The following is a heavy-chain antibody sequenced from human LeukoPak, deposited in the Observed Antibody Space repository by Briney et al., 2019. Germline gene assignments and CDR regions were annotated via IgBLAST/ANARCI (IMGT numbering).Heavy chain of an antibody. V-gene: IGHV4-61*02. D-gene: IGHD3-3*01. CDR2: IYTSGST. Sequence: SETLSLTCTVSGGSISSGSFYWSWIRQPAGKGLEWIGRIYTSGSTNYNPSLKSRVTISVDTSKNQFSLKLSSVTAADTAVYYCARDVPHRFYDFWSGYSPDYMDVWGKGTTVTVSS. CDR1: GGSISSGSFY. CDR3: ARDVPHRFYDFWSGYSPDYMDV. J-gene: IGHJ6*03.